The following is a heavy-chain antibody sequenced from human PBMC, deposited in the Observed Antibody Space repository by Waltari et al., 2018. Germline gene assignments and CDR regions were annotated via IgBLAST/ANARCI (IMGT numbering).Heavy chain of an antibody. CDR3: ARGGGGSYYYYYYYMDV. CDR2: INWKGGST. J-gene: IGHJ6*03. CDR1: GFTFDDYG. D-gene: IGHD1-26*01. V-gene: IGHV3-20*04. Sequence: EVQLVESGGGVVRPGGSLRLSCAASGFTFDDYGMSWVRQAPGKGLEWVSGINWKGGSTGYADSVKGRFTISRDNAKNSLYLQMNSLRAEDTALYYCARGGGGSYYYYYYYMDVWGKGTTVTVSS.